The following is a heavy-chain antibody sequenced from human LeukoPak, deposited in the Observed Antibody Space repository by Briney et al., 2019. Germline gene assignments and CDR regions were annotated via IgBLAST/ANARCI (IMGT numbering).Heavy chain of an antibody. CDR2: ISAYTDKT. Sequence: ASVKVSCKASGGTFSSYAISWVRQASGQGLEWMGWISAYTDKTNYAQKFQGRVTMTTDTSTTTAYMELRSLRSDDTAIYYCARGDGYCSGGSCMIFDYWGQGTLVTVSS. J-gene: IGHJ4*02. D-gene: IGHD2-15*01. V-gene: IGHV1-18*01. CDR3: ARGDGYCSGGSCMIFDY. CDR1: GGTFSSYA.